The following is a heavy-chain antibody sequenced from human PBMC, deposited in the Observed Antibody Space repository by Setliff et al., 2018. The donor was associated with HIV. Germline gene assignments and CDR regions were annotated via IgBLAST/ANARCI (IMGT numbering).Heavy chain of an antibody. D-gene: IGHD5-12*01. V-gene: IGHV4-34*01. CDR1: GGSFSEYY. J-gene: IGHJ6*03. Sequence: SEILSLTCAVYGGSFSEYYWSWIRQSPGKGLEWVGEINHSGSTHYNPPLKSRATISVDTSKNQFSLRLNSVTAADTAVYYCARGATLLPGYSDRWEYFYMAVWGKGTTVTVSS. CDR3: ARGATLLPGYSDRWEYFYMAV. CDR2: INHSGST.